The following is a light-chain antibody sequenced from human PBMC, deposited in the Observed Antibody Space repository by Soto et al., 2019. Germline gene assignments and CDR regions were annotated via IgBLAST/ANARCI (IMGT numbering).Light chain of an antibody. CDR2: GAS. CDR3: QHYGGSPPVT. Sequence: EIVLTQSPGTLSLSPGERATLSCRASQSVSSSYLAWYQQKPGLAPRLLIYGASSRATGIPDRFSGSGSGAHFTLTISRLEPEDFSVYYCQHYGGSPPVTFGQGTKLEIK. J-gene: IGKJ2*01. CDR1: QSVSSSY. V-gene: IGKV3-20*01.